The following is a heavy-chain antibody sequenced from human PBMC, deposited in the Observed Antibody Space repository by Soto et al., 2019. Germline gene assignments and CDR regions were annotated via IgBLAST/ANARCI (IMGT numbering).Heavy chain of an antibody. V-gene: IGHV4-30-2*01. J-gene: IGHJ4*02. D-gene: IGHD2-2*01. CDR2: MYHSGST. CDR1: GGSISSGGYS. Sequence: QLQLQESGSGLVKPSQTLSLTCAVSGGSISSGGYSWSCLRQPPGKGLEWIGYMYHSGSTYYNPSLKSRVTISRGRSRHQFSLKLSSVTAADTAVYYCARVPDYWGQGILVTVSS. CDR3: ARVPDY.